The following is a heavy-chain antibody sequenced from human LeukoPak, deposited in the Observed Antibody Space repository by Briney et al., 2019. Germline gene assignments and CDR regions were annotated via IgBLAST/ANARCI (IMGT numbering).Heavy chain of an antibody. Sequence: GGSLRLSCAASGFTFSSYAMNWVRQAPGKGPEWVSYISSSSSTIYYADSVKGRFTISRDNAKNSLYLQMNSLRAEDTAVYYCARVPGRGDGGYYYYYMDVWGKGTTVTVSS. D-gene: IGHD6-13*01. J-gene: IGHJ6*03. V-gene: IGHV3-48*01. CDR2: ISSSSSTI. CDR3: ARVPGRGDGGYYYYYMDV. CDR1: GFTFSSYA.